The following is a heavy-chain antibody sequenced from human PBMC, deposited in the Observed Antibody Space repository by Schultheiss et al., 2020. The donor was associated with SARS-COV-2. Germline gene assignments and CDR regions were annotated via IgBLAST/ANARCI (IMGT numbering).Heavy chain of an antibody. D-gene: IGHD3-22*01. CDR2: INPNSGGT. V-gene: IGHV1-2*02. J-gene: IGHJ5*02. CDR1: GYTFTSYY. CDR3: ARAPDYYDSSGYWGHWFDP. Sequence: GASLKISCKASGYTFTSYYMHWVRQAPGQGLEWMGWINPNSGGTNYAQKFQGRFTMTRDTSISTAYMELSRLRSDDTAVYYCARAPDYYDSSGYWGHWFDPWGQGTLVTVSS.